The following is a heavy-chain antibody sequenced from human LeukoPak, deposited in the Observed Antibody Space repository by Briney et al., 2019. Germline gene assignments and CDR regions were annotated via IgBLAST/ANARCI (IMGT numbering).Heavy chain of an antibody. Sequence: GGSLRLSCAASGFTFSSYEMNWVRQAPGKGLEWVSYISSSGSTIYYADSVQGRFTLSRDNSKNTLFLQMNSLRAEDTAVYYCAKGFYDSSGYYYFDYWGQGTLVTVSS. CDR1: GFTFSSYE. CDR3: AKGFYDSSGYYYFDY. CDR2: ISSSGSTI. V-gene: IGHV3-48*03. J-gene: IGHJ4*02. D-gene: IGHD3-22*01.